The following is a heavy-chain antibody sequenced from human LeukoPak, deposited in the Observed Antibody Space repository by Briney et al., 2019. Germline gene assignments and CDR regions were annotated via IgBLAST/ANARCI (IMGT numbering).Heavy chain of an antibody. CDR2: ISYDGSDK. D-gene: IGHD1-26*01. Sequence: AGGSLRLSCAASGFTFSNYAMHWVRQAPGKGLEWVAVISYDGSDKYYVDSVKGRFTISRDNSKNTLYLQMNSLKAEDAAVYYCARVLSGSYDNYFDYWGQGTLVTVSS. J-gene: IGHJ4*02. V-gene: IGHV3-30*03. CDR1: GFTFSNYA. CDR3: ARVLSGSYDNYFDY.